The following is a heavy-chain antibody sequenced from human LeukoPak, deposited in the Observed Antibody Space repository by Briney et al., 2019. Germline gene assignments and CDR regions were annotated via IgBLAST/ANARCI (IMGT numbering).Heavy chain of an antibody. CDR2: ISSSSSYI. Sequence: PGGSLRLSCAASGFTFSSYSMNWVRQAPGKGLEWVSYISSSSSYIYYADSVKGRFTISRDNAKNSLYLQMNSLRAEDTAVYYCAREGYCGGDCYGGVDYWGQGTLVTVSS. CDR3: AREGYCGGDCYGGVDY. V-gene: IGHV3-21*05. D-gene: IGHD2-21*01. CDR1: GFTFSSYS. J-gene: IGHJ4*02.